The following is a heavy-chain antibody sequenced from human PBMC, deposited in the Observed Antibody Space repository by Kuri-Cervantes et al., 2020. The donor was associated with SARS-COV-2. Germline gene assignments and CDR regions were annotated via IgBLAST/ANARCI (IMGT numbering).Heavy chain of an antibody. Sequence: GESLKISCAASGFTFSSYWMSWVRQAPGKGLEWVANIKQDGSEKYYVDSVKGRFTISRDNAKNSLYLQMNSLRAEDTAVYYCAGEEDGYNYRSYWGQGTLVTVSS. J-gene: IGHJ4*02. CDR3: AGEEDGYNYRSY. CDR1: GFTFSSYW. CDR2: IKQDGSEK. D-gene: IGHD5-24*01. V-gene: IGHV3-7*04.